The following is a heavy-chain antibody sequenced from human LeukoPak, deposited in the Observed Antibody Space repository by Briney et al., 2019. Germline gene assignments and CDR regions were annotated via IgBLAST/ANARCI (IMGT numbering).Heavy chain of an antibody. CDR2: IYPGDSDT. Sequence: GESLKISCKGSGYSFTNYRIGWGGQMPGKGLEWMGIIYPGDSDTRYSPSFHGQVTISADKSISTAYLQWSSLKASDTAMYYCARPYGSGSYYSDYWGQGTLVTVSS. V-gene: IGHV5-51*01. CDR3: ARPYGSGSYYSDY. D-gene: IGHD3-10*01. J-gene: IGHJ4*02. CDR1: GYSFTNYR.